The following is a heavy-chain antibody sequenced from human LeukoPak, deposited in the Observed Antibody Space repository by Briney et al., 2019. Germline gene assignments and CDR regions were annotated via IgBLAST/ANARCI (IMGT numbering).Heavy chain of an antibody. D-gene: IGHD6-13*01. CDR1: GGSISSGSYY. CDR3: ARGVIAAGGNDFDY. Sequence: SQTLSLTCTVSGGSISSGSYYWSWIRQPPGKGLEWIGYIYYSGSTNYNPSLKSRVTMSVDTSKNQLSLKVISVTAADTAVYYCARGVIAAGGNDFDYWGQGTLVTVSS. J-gene: IGHJ4*02. V-gene: IGHV4-61*01. CDR2: IYYSGST.